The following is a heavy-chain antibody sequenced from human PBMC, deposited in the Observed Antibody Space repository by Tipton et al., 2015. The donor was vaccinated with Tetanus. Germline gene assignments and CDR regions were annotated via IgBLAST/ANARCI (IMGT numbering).Heavy chain of an antibody. J-gene: IGHJ2*01. V-gene: IGHV3-30*03. CDR1: GFTFSGYH. Sequence: QLVQSGGGVVQPGRSLRLSCAASGFTFSGYHMHWVRQAPGKGLEWVASVSNDGSDTDYADSVKGRFTISRKNSKTRMYLQLNSLRTDDTAVFYCPSSYRSFDVWGRGTLVIVSS. CDR2: VSNDGSDT. CDR3: PSSYRSFDV.